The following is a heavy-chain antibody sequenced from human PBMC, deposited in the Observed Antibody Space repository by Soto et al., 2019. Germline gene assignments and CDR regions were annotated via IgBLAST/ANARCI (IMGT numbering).Heavy chain of an antibody. Sequence: SETLSLTCTVSGGSISSGGYYWSWIRQHPGKGLEWIGYIYYSGSTYYNPSLKSRVTISVDTSKNQFSLKLSSVTAADTAVYYCAREGGIGTYGDYLYFDYWGQGTLVTVSS. J-gene: IGHJ4*02. D-gene: IGHD4-17*01. CDR2: IYYSGST. V-gene: IGHV4-31*03. CDR1: GGSISSGGYY. CDR3: AREGGIGTYGDYLYFDY.